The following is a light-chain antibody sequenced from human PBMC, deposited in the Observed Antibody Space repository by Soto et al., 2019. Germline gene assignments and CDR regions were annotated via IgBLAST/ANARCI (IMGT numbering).Light chain of an antibody. CDR2: DAS. J-gene: IGKJ1*01. V-gene: IGKV3-15*01. CDR3: QHYNDLPLT. Sequence: EIVMTQSPATLSLSPGERATLSCRASQSVSSNLAWYQQKPGQAPRLLISDASTRATGIPDRFSGSASGTEFTLTITSLQSEDFAVYYCQHYNDLPLTFGQGTKVEIK. CDR1: QSVSSN.